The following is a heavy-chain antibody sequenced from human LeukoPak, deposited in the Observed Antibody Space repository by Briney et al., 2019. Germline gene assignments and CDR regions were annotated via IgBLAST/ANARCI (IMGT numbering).Heavy chain of an antibody. CDR3: ARDSLYCSSTSCPAGWFDP. J-gene: IGHJ5*02. V-gene: IGHV4-4*07. D-gene: IGHD2-2*01. Sequence: SETLSLTCTVSGGSISSYYWSWIRQPAGKGLEWIGRIYTSGSTNYNPSLKSRVTMSVDTSKNQFSLKLSSVTAADTAVYYCARDSLYCSSTSCPAGWFDPWGQGTLVTVSS. CDR2: IYTSGST. CDR1: GGSISSYY.